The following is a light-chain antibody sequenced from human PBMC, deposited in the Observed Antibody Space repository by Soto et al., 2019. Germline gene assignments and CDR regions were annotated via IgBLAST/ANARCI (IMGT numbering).Light chain of an antibody. J-gene: IGKJ1*01. CDR2: AAS. Sequence: AIPMTQSPSSLSASVGERVTITCRASQGIAKELGWYQQKPGKAPQLLIYAASTLESGVPSRFSGSGSGTDFTLTISSLRPEDCATYYCLQDYNYPRTFGQGTKVEIK. V-gene: IGKV1-6*01. CDR3: LQDYNYPRT. CDR1: QGIAKE.